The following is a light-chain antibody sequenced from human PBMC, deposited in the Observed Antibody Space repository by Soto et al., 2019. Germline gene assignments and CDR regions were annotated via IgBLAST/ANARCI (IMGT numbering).Light chain of an antibody. V-gene: IGLV1-44*01. J-gene: IGLJ2*01. Sequence: QAVVTRPPSASGTPGQRVSISCSGSGSSIGTNTVNWYRQLPGTAPKLLIYANNQRPSGVPDRFSGSKSGTSASLAISGLQSEDEAEYYCAAWDGSLNNVLFGGGTKLTVL. CDR1: GSSIGTNT. CDR2: ANN. CDR3: AAWDGSLNNVL.